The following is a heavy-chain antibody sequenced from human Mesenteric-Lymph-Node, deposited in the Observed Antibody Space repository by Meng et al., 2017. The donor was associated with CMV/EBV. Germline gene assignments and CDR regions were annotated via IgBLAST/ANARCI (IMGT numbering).Heavy chain of an antibody. D-gene: IGHD3-10*01. Sequence: YYMHWVRQAPGQGLEWMGRINPNSGGTNYAQKFQGRVTMTRDTSISTAYMGLSRLRSDDTAVYYCAREYYYGSESYYKGGDLYYFDYWGQGTLVTVSS. J-gene: IGHJ4*02. CDR2: INPNSGGT. CDR1: YY. V-gene: IGHV1-2*06. CDR3: AREYYYGSESYYKGGDLYYFDY.